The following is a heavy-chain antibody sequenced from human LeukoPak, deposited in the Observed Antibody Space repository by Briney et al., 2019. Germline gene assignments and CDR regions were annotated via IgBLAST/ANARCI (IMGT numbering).Heavy chain of an antibody. V-gene: IGHV3-7*01. CDR1: GFTFRSYW. D-gene: IGHD3-16*01. Sequence: QPGGSLRLSCAASGFTFRSYWMSWVRQAPGRGLDWVATIKQDGILKHYVDSVKGRFTISGDNAENSLYLQMDSLRVEDTAVYYCARLGGETTRFDLWGQGALVTVSS. CDR3: ARLGGETTRFDL. CDR2: IKQDGILK. J-gene: IGHJ5*02.